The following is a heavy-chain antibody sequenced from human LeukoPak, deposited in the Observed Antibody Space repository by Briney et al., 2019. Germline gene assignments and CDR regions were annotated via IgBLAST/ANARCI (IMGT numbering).Heavy chain of an antibody. CDR3: TRGPAYRFLEWTTDAFDI. J-gene: IGHJ3*02. CDR1: GYTFNGYY. Sequence: ASVEVSCKASGYTFNGYYIHWVRQAPGQGLEWMGWINPNNADTKYAQKFQGRVTMTRDTSVTTVYMELSRLRPDDTAVYYCTRGPAYRFLEWTTDAFDIWGQGTMVTVSS. CDR2: INPNNADT. V-gene: IGHV1-2*02. D-gene: IGHD3-3*01.